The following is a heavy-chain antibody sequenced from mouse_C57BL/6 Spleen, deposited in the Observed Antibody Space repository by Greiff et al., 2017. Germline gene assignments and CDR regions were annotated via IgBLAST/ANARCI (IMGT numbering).Heavy chain of an antibody. Sequence: VKLVESGAELVRPGASVKLSCKASGYTFTDYYINWVKQRPGQGLEWIARIYPGSGNTYYNEKFKGKATLTAEKSSSTAYMQLSSLTSEDSAVYFCAREDYGNYGAMDYWGQGTSVTVSS. J-gene: IGHJ4*01. CDR1: GYTFTDYY. V-gene: IGHV1-76*01. CDR2: IYPGSGNT. CDR3: AREDYGNYGAMDY. D-gene: IGHD2-1*01.